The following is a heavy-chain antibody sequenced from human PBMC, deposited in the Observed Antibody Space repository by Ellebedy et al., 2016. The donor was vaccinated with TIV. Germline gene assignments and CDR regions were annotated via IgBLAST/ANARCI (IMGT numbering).Heavy chain of an antibody. J-gene: IGHJ4*02. Sequence: GGSLRLXXTASGFSFSSHATSWVRQAPGKGLEWVSLVRGGGDRIESADSVKGRFTISRDNSKNMVYLQMNSLRGDDTAVYYCAKGRETSSTFDCWGQGTLVTVSS. D-gene: IGHD2-2*01. CDR3: AKGRETSSTFDC. CDR2: VRGGGDRI. V-gene: IGHV3-23*01. CDR1: GFSFSSHA.